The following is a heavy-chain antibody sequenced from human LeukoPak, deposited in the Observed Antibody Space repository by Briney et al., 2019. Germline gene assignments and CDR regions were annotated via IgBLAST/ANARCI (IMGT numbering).Heavy chain of an antibody. J-gene: IGHJ4*02. D-gene: IGHD2-21*02. CDR2: FYHSGST. V-gene: IGHV4-59*01. CDR3: ASGDSYFFDY. CDR1: SGSISHDY. Sequence: KPSETLSLTCTVSSGSISHDYWSWVRQPPGKRLEWIGYFYHSGSTDYNPSLRGRVTISRDKSKNQFSLNLTSVTAAATAVYFCASGDSYFFDYWGQGILVTVSS.